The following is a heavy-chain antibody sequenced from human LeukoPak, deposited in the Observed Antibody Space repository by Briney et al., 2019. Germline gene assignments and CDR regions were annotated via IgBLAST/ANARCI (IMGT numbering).Heavy chain of an antibody. Sequence: GGSLRLSCAASGFTVSSNYISWVRQAPGKGLEWVSLIYSGGNTYYADSVKGRFTISSDNSKNTLYLQMNSLRAEDTAVYYCAEDSDGMDVWGQGTTVTVSS. CDR2: IYSGGNT. V-gene: IGHV3-53*01. J-gene: IGHJ6*02. CDR1: GFTVSSNY. CDR3: AEDSDGMDV.